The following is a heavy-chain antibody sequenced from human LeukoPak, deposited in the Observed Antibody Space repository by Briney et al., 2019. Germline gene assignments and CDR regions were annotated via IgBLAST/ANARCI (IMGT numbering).Heavy chain of an antibody. J-gene: IGHJ3*02. CDR2: ISYDGSNK. Sequence: GGSLRLSCAASGFTFSSYGMHWVRQAPGKGLEGVAVISYDGSNKYYADSVKGRFTISRDNAKNSLYLQMNSLRAEDTALYHCARVYASGSFTSGAFDIWGQGTMVTVSS. CDR1: GFTFSSYG. V-gene: IGHV3-30*03. CDR3: ARVYASGSFTSGAFDI. D-gene: IGHD1-26*01.